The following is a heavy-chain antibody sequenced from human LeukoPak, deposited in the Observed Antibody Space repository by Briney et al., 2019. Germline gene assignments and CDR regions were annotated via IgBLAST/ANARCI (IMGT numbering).Heavy chain of an antibody. V-gene: IGHV3-23*01. CDR1: GFTFSSYA. J-gene: IGHJ4*02. D-gene: IGHD1-26*01. Sequence: GGSLRLSCAASGFTFSSYAMTWIRQAPGKGLGWVSSISGSGGSTYYADSVKGRFTISRDNSRNMLFLQMNSLRADDTAVYYCAKDLVVGALDYWGQGTLVTVSS. CDR2: ISGSGGST. CDR3: AKDLVVGALDY.